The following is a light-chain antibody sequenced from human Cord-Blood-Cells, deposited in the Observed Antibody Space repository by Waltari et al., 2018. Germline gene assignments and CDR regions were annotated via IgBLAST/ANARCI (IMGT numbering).Light chain of an antibody. Sequence: QSALTQPASVSGSPGPSITISCTGTSSDVGSYNLVSWYQQHPGKAPKLMVYEGSKRPSGVSNRFSGPKSGKTASLTITGRQAEDEADYYCCSSAGSSTVFGGGTKLTVL. CDR3: CSSAGSSTV. V-gene: IGLV2-23*01. J-gene: IGLJ3*02. CDR1: SSDVGSYNL. CDR2: EGS.